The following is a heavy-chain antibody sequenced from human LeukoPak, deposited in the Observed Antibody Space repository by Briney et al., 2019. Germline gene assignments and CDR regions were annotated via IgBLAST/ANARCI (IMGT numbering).Heavy chain of an antibody. CDR3: ASAGCSSTSCYLGDYYYYYYMDV. D-gene: IGHD2-2*01. J-gene: IGHJ6*03. CDR1: GGTFSSYA. Sequence: SVKVSCKASGGTFSSYAISWVRQAPGQGLEWMGGIIPIFGTANYAQKFQGRVTITADTSTSTAYMELSSLRSEDTAVYYCASAGCSSTSCYLGDYYYYYYMDVWGKGTTVTVSS. V-gene: IGHV1-69*06. CDR2: IIPIFGTA.